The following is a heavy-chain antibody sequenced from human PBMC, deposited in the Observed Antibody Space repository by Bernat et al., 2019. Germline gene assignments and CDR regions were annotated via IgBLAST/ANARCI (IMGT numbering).Heavy chain of an antibody. V-gene: IGHV3-30*01. Sequence: QVQLVESGGGVVQPGRSLRLSCAASGFTFSSYAMHWVRQAPGKGLEWVAVISYDGSNKYYADSVKGRFTISRDNSKNTLYLQMNSLRAEDTAVYYCARESMVKASDYWGQGTLVTVSS. J-gene: IGHJ4*02. D-gene: IGHD5-18*01. CDR1: GFTFSSYA. CDR3: ARESMVKASDY. CDR2: ISYDGSNK.